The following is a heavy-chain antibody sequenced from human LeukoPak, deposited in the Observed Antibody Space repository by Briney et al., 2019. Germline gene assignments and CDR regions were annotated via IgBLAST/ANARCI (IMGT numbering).Heavy chain of an antibody. J-gene: IGHJ4*02. Sequence: ASVKVSCKASGYTFTSYGISWVRQAPGQGLEWMGWISAYNGNTNYAQKLQGRVTMTTDTSTSTAYMELRSLRSDDTVVYYCARAAAGIAVADPLEYWGQGTLVTVSS. CDR2: ISAYNGNT. CDR1: GYTFTSYG. V-gene: IGHV1-18*01. CDR3: ARAAAGIAVADPLEY. D-gene: IGHD6-19*01.